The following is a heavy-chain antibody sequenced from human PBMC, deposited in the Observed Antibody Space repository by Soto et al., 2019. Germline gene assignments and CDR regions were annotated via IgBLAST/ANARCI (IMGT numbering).Heavy chain of an antibody. V-gene: IGHV3-30-3*01. CDR1: GFTFSSYA. CDR3: GRAGGFRIAAAGSHFDY. CDR2: ISYDGSNK. J-gene: IGHJ4*02. Sequence: QVQLVESGGGVVQPGRSLRLSCAASGFTFSSYAMHWVRQAPGKGLEWVAVISYDGSNKYYADSVKGRFTISRDNSKNTLYLKMNSLRAEDTAVYYCGRAGGFRIAAAGSHFDYWGQVTLVTVSS. D-gene: IGHD6-13*01.